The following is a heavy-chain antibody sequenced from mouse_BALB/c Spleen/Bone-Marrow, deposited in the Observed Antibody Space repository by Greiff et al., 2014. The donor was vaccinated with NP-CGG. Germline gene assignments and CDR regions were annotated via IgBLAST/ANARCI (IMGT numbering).Heavy chain of an antibody. V-gene: IGHV14-3*02. CDR3: ASSGNYEGGAMDY. CDR2: IDPANGNT. J-gene: IGHJ4*01. Sequence: LMESGAELVKPGASVELSCTASGFNIKDTYMHWVKQRPEQGLEWIGRIDPANGNTKYVPTFQGRATITADTSSNTAYLQLSSLTSEDTAVYYCASSGNYEGGAMDYWGQGISVTVSS. CDR1: GFNIKDTY. D-gene: IGHD2-1*01.